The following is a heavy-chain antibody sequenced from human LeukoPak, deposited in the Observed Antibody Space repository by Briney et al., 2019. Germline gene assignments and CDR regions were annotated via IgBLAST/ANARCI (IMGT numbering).Heavy chain of an antibody. CDR2: IRYDGSNK. CDR1: GFIFSSYG. Sequence: GGSLRLSCAASGFIFSSYGMHWVRQAPGKGLEWVAFIRYDGSNKYYGDSVKGRFTISRDNSKNTVYLQMNSLRAEDTGVYYCARDRLEAVTDDDYFDYWGQRTLVTVSS. V-gene: IGHV3-30*02. CDR3: ARDRLEAVTDDDYFDY. D-gene: IGHD2-21*02. J-gene: IGHJ4*02.